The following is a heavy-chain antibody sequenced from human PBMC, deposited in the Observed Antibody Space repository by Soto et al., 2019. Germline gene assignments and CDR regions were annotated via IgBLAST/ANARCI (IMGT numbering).Heavy chain of an antibody. V-gene: IGHV4-39*01. J-gene: IGHJ4*02. CDR3: ARLPSRHWVDY. D-gene: IGHD3-16*01. CDR1: GSSISSSGYY. CDR2: MYYNVGT. Sequence: PSETLSLTCIVAGSSISSSGYYWGWIRQPPGKGLEWIASMYYNVGTYYNPSLKSRVTISVDTSANQFSLKLSSVTPADPAVYYCARLPSRHWVDYWPQATLVTVSS.